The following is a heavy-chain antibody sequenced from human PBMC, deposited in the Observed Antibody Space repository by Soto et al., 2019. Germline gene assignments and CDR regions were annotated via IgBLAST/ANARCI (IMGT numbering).Heavy chain of an antibody. Sequence: QVQLVESGGGVVQPGRSLRLSCAASGFTFSSYGMHWVCQAPGKGLEWVAVIWYDGSKKYYADSVKGRFTISRDNSKNTLYLQMNSLRAEDTAVYYCASEYCSGGRCYYYGMDVWGQGTTVTVSS. V-gene: IGHV3-33*01. D-gene: IGHD2-15*01. CDR3: ASEYCSGGRCYYYGMDV. J-gene: IGHJ6*02. CDR1: GFTFSSYG. CDR2: IWYDGSKK.